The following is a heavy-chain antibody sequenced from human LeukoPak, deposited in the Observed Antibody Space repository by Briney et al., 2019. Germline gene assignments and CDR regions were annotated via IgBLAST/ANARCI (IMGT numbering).Heavy chain of an antibody. CDR2: IYSSGST. J-gene: IGHJ4*02. CDR1: GGSISGYY. CDR3: ARHALTYSSSLNPLDY. D-gene: IGHD6-6*01. Sequence: PSETLSLTCTVSGGSISGYYWSWIRQPLGKGLEWIGYIYSSGSTNYNPSLKSRVTISVDTSKNQFSLKLSSVTAADTAVYYCARHALTYSSSLNPLDYWGQGTLVTVSS. V-gene: IGHV4-59*08.